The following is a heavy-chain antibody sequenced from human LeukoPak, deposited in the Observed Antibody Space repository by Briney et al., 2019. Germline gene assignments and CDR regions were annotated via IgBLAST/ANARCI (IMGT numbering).Heavy chain of an antibody. J-gene: IGHJ4*02. V-gene: IGHV3-23*01. CDR3: AKVTWSSSGSDY. D-gene: IGHD6-19*01. CDR2: INKSGGGT. Sequence: PGGSLRLSCAASGFTFSSYDMSWVRQAPGKGLEWVSGINKSGGGTYYADSVKGRFTMSRDNSKNTLFLQMSSLRAEDTAVYYCAKVTWSSSGSDYWGQGTLVTVSS. CDR1: GFTFSSYD.